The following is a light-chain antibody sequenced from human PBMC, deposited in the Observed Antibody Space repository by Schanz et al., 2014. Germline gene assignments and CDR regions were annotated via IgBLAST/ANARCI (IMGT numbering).Light chain of an antibody. V-gene: IGLV2-11*01. J-gene: IGLJ3*02. CDR2: EAT. Sequence: QSALTQPRAVSGSPGQSVTISCTGTSSDVGGHNYVAWYQQHPGKVPKVIIYEATNRPSGVSSRFSGSKSVTTASLTISGLQAEDEADYYCSSYATSDTVTLFGGGTKLTVL. CDR3: SSYATSDTVTL. CDR1: SSDVGGHNY.